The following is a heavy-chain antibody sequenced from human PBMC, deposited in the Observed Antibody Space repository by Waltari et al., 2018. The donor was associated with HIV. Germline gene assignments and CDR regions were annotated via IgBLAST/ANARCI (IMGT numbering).Heavy chain of an antibody. V-gene: IGHV3-48*02. D-gene: IGHD3-22*01. J-gene: IGHJ3*02. Sequence: ASGFTFSSYSMNWVRQAPGKGLEWVSYISSSSSTIYYADSVKGRFTISRDNAKNSLYLQMNSLRDEDTAVYYGARSEPYYYDSSGYYPEGAFDIWGQGTMVTVSS. CDR1: GFTFSSYS. CDR3: ARSEPYYYDSSGYYPEGAFDI. CDR2: ISSSSSTI.